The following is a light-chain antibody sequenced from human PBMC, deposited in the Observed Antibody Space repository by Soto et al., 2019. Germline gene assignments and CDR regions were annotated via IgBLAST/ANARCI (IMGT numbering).Light chain of an antibody. V-gene: IGKV3-11*01. CDR2: DTS. J-gene: IGKJ1*01. Sequence: IVLTQSPATLSFSPGEEATLSCRASQSIAIYLAWYQQKSGQSPRLLIYDTSNRAPGIPDRFSGSASGTDFTLTISSLEPEGFAVYYCQQRATWPWTFGQGTAVEIK. CDR1: QSIAIY. CDR3: QQRATWPWT.